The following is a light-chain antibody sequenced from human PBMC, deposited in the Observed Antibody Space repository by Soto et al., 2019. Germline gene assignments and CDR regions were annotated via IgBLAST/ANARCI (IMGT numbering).Light chain of an antibody. CDR2: GAS. J-gene: IGKJ2*01. Sequence: EVVLTQSPGTLSLSPGERATLSCRASQSVSSSYLAWYQQKPGQAPRLFIYGASSRATGIPDRFSGSGSGTDFTLTITRLEPEDFAVYYCQQYGSLLYTFGQGTKLEIK. V-gene: IGKV3-20*01. CDR3: QQYGSLLYT. CDR1: QSVSSSY.